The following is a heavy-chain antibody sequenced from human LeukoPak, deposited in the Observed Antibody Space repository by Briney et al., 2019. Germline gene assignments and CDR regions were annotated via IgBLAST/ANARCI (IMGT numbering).Heavy chain of an antibody. CDR3: ARPHYPGIAAAGLDY. CDR1: GYTFTSYA. V-gene: IGHV1-3*01. J-gene: IGHJ4*02. D-gene: IGHD6-13*01. Sequence: VASVKVSCKASGYTFTSYAMHWVRQAPGQRLGWMGWINAGNGNTKHSQKFQGRVTITRDTSASTAYMELSSLRSEDTAVYYCARPHYPGIAAAGLDYWGQGTLVTVSS. CDR2: INAGNGNT.